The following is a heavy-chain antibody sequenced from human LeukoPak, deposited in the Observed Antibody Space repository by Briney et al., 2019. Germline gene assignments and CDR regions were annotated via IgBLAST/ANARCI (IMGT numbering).Heavy chain of an antibody. CDR3: AKRESLAGVFDY. J-gene: IGHJ4*02. CDR1: GFSLSSYA. V-gene: IGHV3-23*01. D-gene: IGHD6-19*01. CDR2: ISGSGGST. Sequence: PGGSLRLSCATSGFSLSSYAMSWVRQAPGKGLEWVSGISGSGGSTDNVDSVKGRFTISRDNSKNMLYLQMNSLRAEDTAVYYCAKRESLAGVFDYWGQGTLVTVSS.